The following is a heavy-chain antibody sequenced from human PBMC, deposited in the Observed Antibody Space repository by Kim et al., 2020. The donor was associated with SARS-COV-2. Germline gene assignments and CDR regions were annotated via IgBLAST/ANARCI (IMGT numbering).Heavy chain of an antibody. J-gene: IGHJ2*01. CDR1: GYTFTSYA. Sequence: ASVKVSCKASGYTFTSYAMHWVRQAPGQRLEWMGWINAGNGNTKYSQKFQGRVTITRDTSASTAYMELSSLRSEDTAVYYCARAPTWDGDYEFDLWGRGTLVTVSS. CDR3: ARAPTWDGDYEFDL. D-gene: IGHD4-17*01. V-gene: IGHV1-3*01. CDR2: INAGNGNT.